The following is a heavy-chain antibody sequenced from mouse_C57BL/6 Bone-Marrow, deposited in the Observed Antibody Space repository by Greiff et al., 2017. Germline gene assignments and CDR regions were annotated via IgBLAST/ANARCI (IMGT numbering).Heavy chain of an antibody. J-gene: IGHJ3*01. CDR3: ARDGYYDLVWFAY. Sequence: VQLQQPGAELVMPGASVKLSCKASGYTFTSYWLHWVKQTPGQGLEWLGELDPSDSYTTSNQKFTGKSTLTVDKSSSTADMQISNLTSEDSAVYYCARDGYYDLVWFAYWGQGTLVTGAA. CDR1: GYTFTSYW. D-gene: IGHD2-3*01. CDR2: LDPSDSYT. V-gene: IGHV1-69*01.